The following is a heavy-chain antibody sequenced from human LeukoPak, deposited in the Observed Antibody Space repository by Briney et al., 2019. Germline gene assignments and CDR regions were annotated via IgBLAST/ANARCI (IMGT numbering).Heavy chain of an antibody. J-gene: IGHJ6*03. CDR2: IYYSGST. V-gene: IGHV4-39*01. CDR1: GGSISSSSYY. Sequence: SETLSLTCTVSGGSISSSSYYWGWIRQPPGKGLEWIGSIYYSGSTYYNPSLKSRVTISVDTSKNQFSLKLSSVTAADTAVYYCAGSSGYSYAYYYYYYMDVWGKGTTVTVSS. CDR3: AGSSGYSYAYYYYYYMDV. D-gene: IGHD3-22*01.